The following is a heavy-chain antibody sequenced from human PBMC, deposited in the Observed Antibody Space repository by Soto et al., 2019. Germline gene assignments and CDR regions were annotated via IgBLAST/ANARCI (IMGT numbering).Heavy chain of an antibody. Sequence: EVQLLESGGGLVQPGGSLRLSCAASGFTFSSYAMSWVRQAPGKGLEWVSAISGSGGSTYYADSVKGRFTISRDNSKNTLYLQMNSLRAEETAVYYCAKNPEGLRWLQLYGYFDYWGQGTLVTVSS. D-gene: IGHD5-12*01. V-gene: IGHV3-23*01. J-gene: IGHJ4*02. CDR3: AKNPEGLRWLQLYGYFDY. CDR1: GFTFSSYA. CDR2: ISGSGGST.